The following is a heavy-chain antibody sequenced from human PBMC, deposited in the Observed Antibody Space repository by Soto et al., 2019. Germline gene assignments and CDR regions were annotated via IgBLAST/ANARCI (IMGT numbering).Heavy chain of an antibody. V-gene: IGHV3-53*01. CDR1: GFTVSSNY. CDR2: IYSGGST. CDR3: ARGYYDSSGYYDDY. J-gene: IGHJ4*02. Sequence: PGGSLRLSCAASGFTVSSNYMSWVRQAPGKGLEWVSVIYSGGSTYYAGSVKGRFTISRDNSKNTLYLQMNSLRAEDTAVYYCARGYYDSSGYYDDYWGQGTLVTV. D-gene: IGHD3-22*01.